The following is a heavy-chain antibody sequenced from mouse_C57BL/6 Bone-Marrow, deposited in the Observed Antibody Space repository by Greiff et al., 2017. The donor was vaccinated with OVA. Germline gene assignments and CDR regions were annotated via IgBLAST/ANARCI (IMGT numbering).Heavy chain of an antibody. J-gene: IGHJ3*01. V-gene: IGHV1-81*01. CDR2: IYPRSGNT. D-gene: IGHD3-2*02. CDR1: GYTFTSSG. CDR3: ARGGQLRLRVFAY. Sequence: LQLQESGAELARPGASVKLSCKASGYTFTSSGISWVKQRTGRGLEWFGEIYPRSGNTYYNEKFKGKATLTADKASSTAYREFRSLTSEDSAVYVCARGGQLRLRVFAYWGQGTLVTVSA.